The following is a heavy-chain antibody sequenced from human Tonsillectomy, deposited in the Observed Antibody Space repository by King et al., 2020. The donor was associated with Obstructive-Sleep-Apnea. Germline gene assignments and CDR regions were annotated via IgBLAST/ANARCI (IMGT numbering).Heavy chain of an antibody. Sequence: VQLVESGGGVVQPGRSLRLSCAASGFSFRNYDMHWVRQAPGKGLEWVVIILYDGSNKYYADSVKGLFALSRDNSKNTLYLQMNSLRAEEPAIYYCARRGGLMTAVATTSYYYGMDVWGQGTTVTVSS. CDR1: GFSFRNYD. D-gene: IGHD4-23*01. V-gene: IGHV3-33*01. CDR3: ARRGGLMTAVATTSYYYGMDV. CDR2: ILYDGSNK. J-gene: IGHJ6*02.